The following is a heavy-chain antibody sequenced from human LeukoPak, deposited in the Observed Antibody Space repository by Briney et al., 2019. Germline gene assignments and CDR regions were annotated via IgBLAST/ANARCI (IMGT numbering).Heavy chain of an antibody. V-gene: IGHV3-21*01. CDR2: ISSSSSNI. J-gene: IGHJ6*02. Sequence: KTGGSLRLSCAASGFTFSSYSMNWVRQAPGKGLEWVSSISSSSSNIYYADSVKGRFTISRDNAKNSLYLQMNSLRAEDTAVYYCARDQVSYYYYGMDVWGQGTTVTVSS. CDR3: ARDQVSYYYYGMDV. D-gene: IGHD3-10*01. CDR1: GFTFSSYS.